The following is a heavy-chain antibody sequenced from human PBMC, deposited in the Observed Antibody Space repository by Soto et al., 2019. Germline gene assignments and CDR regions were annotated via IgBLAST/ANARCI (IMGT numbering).Heavy chain of an antibody. D-gene: IGHD2-2*01. V-gene: IGHV5-51*01. CDR3: ARSIVVVPAAKGWFDP. J-gene: IGHJ5*02. Sequence: GESLKISCKGSGYSFTSYWIGWVRKMPGKGLEWMGIIYPGDSDTRYSPSFQGQVTISADKSISTAYLQRSSLKASDTAMYYFARSIVVVPAAKGWFDPWGQGTLVTVSS. CDR1: GYSFTSYW. CDR2: IYPGDSDT.